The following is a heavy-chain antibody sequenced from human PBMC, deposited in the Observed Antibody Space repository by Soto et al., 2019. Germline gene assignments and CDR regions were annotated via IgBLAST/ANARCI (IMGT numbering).Heavy chain of an antibody. Sequence: QVQLVESGGDVVQPGRSLRLSCAASGFTFSSYAMHWVHQAPGKGLEWVAVISYDGNNKYYADSVKGRFTISRDNSKNTLYLQINSLRADDTAVYYCARNRGSGLYWTDYWGQGTLVTVSS. CDR2: ISYDGNNK. J-gene: IGHJ4*02. CDR1: GFTFSSYA. D-gene: IGHD6-19*01. V-gene: IGHV3-30-3*01. CDR3: ARNRGSGLYWTDY.